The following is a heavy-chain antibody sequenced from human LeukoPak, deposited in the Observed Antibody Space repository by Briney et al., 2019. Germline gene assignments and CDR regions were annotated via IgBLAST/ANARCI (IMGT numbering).Heavy chain of an antibody. CDR2: ISYDGSNK. D-gene: IGHD3-3*01. CDR1: GFTFSSYA. Sequence: PGGSMRLSCGASGFTFSSYAMQWVRQAPGKGLEWVAVISYDGSNKYYADSVKGRFTISRDNSKNTLYLQMNSLRAEDTAVYYCARDTESITIFGVAQYYYYYGMDVWGQGTTVTVSS. V-gene: IGHV3-30-3*01. CDR3: ARDTESITIFGVAQYYYYYGMDV. J-gene: IGHJ6*02.